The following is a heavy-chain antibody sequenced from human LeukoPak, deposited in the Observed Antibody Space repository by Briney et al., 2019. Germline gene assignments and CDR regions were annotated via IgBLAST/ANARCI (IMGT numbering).Heavy chain of an antibody. Sequence: GRSLRLSCAASGFTFSSYGMHWVRQAPGKGLEWVAVIWYDGSNKYYADSVKGRFTISRDNSKNTLYLQMNSLRAEDTAVYYCAKGTMIVVLAGHWGQGTLVTVSS. J-gene: IGHJ4*02. CDR3: AKGTMIVVLAGH. CDR2: IWYDGSNK. V-gene: IGHV3-33*06. D-gene: IGHD3-22*01. CDR1: GFTFSSYG.